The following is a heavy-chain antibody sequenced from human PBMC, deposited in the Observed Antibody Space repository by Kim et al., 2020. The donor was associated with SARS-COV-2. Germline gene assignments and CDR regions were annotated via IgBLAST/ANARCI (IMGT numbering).Heavy chain of an antibody. CDR2: ISSSGSTI. CDR1: GFTFSDYY. Sequence: GGSLRLSCAASGFTFSDYYMSWIRQAPGKGLEWVSYISSSGSTIYYADSVKGRFTISRDNAKNSLYLQMNSLRAEDTAVYYCARDEREWIQLLFWRYGMDVWGQGTTVTVSS. CDR3: ARDEREWIQLLFWRYGMDV. D-gene: IGHD5-18*01. V-gene: IGHV3-11*01. J-gene: IGHJ6*02.